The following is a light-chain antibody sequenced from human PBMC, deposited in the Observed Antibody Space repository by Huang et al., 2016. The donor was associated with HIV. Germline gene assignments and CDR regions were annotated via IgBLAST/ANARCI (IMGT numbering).Light chain of an antibody. CDR1: QSLLHSNGYNY. CDR2: LGS. Sequence: DIVMTQSPLSLPITPGEPASISCRSSQSLLHSNGYNYLDWYLQKPGQSPQLLIYLGSNRASGVPDRFSGSGSGTDFTLKINRVEAEDVGVYYCMQALQTPLTFGQGPSWRSN. J-gene: IGKJ2*01. V-gene: IGKV2-28*01. CDR3: MQALQTPLT.